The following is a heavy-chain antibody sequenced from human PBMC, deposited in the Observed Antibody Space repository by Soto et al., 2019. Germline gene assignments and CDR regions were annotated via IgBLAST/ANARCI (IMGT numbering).Heavy chain of an antibody. Sequence: AAVKVSCKASGYTFTSYGISWVRQAPGQGLEWMGWISAYNGNTNYAQKLQGRVTMTTDTSTSTAYMELRSLRSDDTAVYYCARTLPNDYGDYVAFDYWGQGTLVTVSS. V-gene: IGHV1-18*01. CDR1: GYTFTSYG. D-gene: IGHD4-17*01. J-gene: IGHJ4*02. CDR3: ARTLPNDYGDYVAFDY. CDR2: ISAYNGNT.